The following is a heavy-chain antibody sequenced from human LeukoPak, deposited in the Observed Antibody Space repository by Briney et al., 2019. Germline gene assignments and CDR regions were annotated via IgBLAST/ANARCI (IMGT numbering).Heavy chain of an antibody. CDR2: INPSGGST. CDR3: ARDPVDSSSWMHYFDY. D-gene: IGHD6-13*01. J-gene: IGHJ4*02. CDR1: GYTFTSYG. Sequence: ASVKVSCKASGYTFTSYGISWVRQAPGQGLEWMGIINPSGGSTSYAQKFQGRVTMTRDTSTSTVYMELSSLRSEDTAVYYCARDPVDSSSWMHYFDYWGQGTLVTVSS. V-gene: IGHV1-46*01.